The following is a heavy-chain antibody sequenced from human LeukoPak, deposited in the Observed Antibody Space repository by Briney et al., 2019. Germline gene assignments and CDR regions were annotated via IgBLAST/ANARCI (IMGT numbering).Heavy chain of an antibody. CDR3: ARGDGYNYGNAFDI. CDR2: ISYDGSNK. CDR1: GFTFSSYA. V-gene: IGHV3-30*14. D-gene: IGHD5-24*01. J-gene: IGHJ3*02. Sequence: GGSLRLSCAASGFTFSSYAMHWVRQAPGKGLEWVAVISYDGSNKYYADSVKGRFTISRDNSKNTLYLQMNSLRAEDTAVYYCARGDGYNYGNAFDIWGQGTMVTVSS.